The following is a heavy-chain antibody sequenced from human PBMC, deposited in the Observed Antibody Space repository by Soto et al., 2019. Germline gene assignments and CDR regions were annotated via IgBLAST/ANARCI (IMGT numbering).Heavy chain of an antibody. Sequence: SETLSLTCTVSGGSISGGGYYWSWIRQHPGKGLEWIGYIYYSGSTYYNPSLKSRVTISVDTSKNQFSLKLSSVTAADTAVYYCARYYDILPGHDAFDIWGQGTMVTVSS. V-gene: IGHV4-31*02. CDR1: GGSISGGGYY. CDR2: IYYSGST. J-gene: IGHJ3*02. CDR3: ARYYDILPGHDAFDI. D-gene: IGHD3-9*01.